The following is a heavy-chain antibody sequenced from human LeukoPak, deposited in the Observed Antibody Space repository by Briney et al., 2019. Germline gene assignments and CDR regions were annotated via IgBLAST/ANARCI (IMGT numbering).Heavy chain of an antibody. V-gene: IGHV1-8*01. CDR1: GFTFTSYD. J-gene: IGHJ5*02. CDR3: VRDGEGAAISVNYWFDP. D-gene: IGHD2-2*02. Sequence: ASVTVSCKASGFTFTSYDFNWVRQASGQGLEWMGWMNPNTGTTGYAQKFQGRVTMTRDTSINTAYMELRGLRSDDTAVYYCVRDGEGAAISVNYWFDPWGQGTLVTVSS. CDR2: MNPNTGTT.